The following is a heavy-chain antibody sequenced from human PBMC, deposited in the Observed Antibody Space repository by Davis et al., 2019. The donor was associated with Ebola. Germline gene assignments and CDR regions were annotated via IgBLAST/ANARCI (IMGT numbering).Heavy chain of an antibody. CDR2: INAGNGNT. CDR3: AREVGPIDY. D-gene: IGHD1-26*01. Sequence: MPGGSLRLSCAASGFTFTSYAMHWVRQAPGQRLEWMGWINAGNGNTKYSQKFQGRVTITRDTSASTAYMELSSLRSEDTAVYYCAREVGPIDYWGQGTLVTVSS. V-gene: IGHV1-3*01. CDR1: GFTFTSYA. J-gene: IGHJ4*02.